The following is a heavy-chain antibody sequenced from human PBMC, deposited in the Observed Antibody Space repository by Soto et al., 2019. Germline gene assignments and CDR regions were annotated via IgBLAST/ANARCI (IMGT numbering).Heavy chain of an antibody. CDR1: GFTFSSYA. J-gene: IGHJ3*02. Sequence: GGSLRLSCAASGFTFSSYAMSWVRQAPGNGLEWVSAISGSGGSTYYADSVKGRFTISRDNSKNTLYLQMNSLRAEDTAVYYCAKDRQGNDAFDIWGQGTMVTVSS. CDR3: AKDRQGNDAFDI. CDR2: ISGSGGST. V-gene: IGHV3-23*01.